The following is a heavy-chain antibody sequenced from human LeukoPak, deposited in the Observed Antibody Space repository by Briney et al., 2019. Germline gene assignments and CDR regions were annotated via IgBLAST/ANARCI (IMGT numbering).Heavy chain of an antibody. CDR3: TTVGYAHPFNFDY. V-gene: IGHV3-15*01. CDR1: GFTFSSYS. D-gene: IGHD5-18*01. J-gene: IGHJ4*02. Sequence: AGGSLRLSCAASGFTFSSYSMNWVRQAPGKGLEWVGRIKSKTDGGTTDYAAPVKGRFTISRDDSKNTLYLQMNSLKTEDTAVYYCTTVGYAHPFNFDYWGQGTLVTVSS. CDR2: IKSKTDGGTT.